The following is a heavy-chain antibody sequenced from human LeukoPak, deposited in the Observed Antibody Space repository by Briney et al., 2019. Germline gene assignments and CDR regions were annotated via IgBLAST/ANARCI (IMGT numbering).Heavy chain of an antibody. CDR2: IYSDGST. J-gene: IGHJ2*01. CDR3: AKDRTVGASYWYFDL. V-gene: IGHV3-53*01. Sequence: GGSLRLSCAASGFTVSSKYMSWVRQAPGKGLEWVSVIYSDGSTYYADSVKGRFTISRDSSKNTLFLHMNTLRAEDTAIYYCAKDRTVGASYWYFDLWGRGTLVTVSS. D-gene: IGHD1-26*01. CDR1: GFTVSSKY.